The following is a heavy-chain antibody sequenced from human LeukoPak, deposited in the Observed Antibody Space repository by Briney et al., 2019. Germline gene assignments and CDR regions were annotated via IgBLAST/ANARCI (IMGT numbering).Heavy chain of an antibody. CDR1: GYTFTGFG. D-gene: IGHD3-22*01. V-gene: IGHV1-18*01. Sequence: ASVKVSCKTSGYTFTGFGISWVRQAPGKGLEWMGWASTKNGNTNYAQKLQGRVTMTTDTSTSTAYMELRSLRSDDTAVYYCARDHTIDYYDSSGYFGYWGQGTLVTVSS. CDR2: ASTKNGNT. J-gene: IGHJ4*02. CDR3: ARDHTIDYYDSSGYFGY.